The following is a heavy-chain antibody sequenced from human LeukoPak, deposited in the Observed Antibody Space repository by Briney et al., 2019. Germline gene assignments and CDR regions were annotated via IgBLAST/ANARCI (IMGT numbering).Heavy chain of an antibody. V-gene: IGHV4-34*01. CDR2: INHSGST. CDR3: ASPTRGE. J-gene: IGHJ4*02. D-gene: IGHD3-16*01. Sequence: SETLSLTCAVYGGSFSGYYWSWIRHPPGKGLEWIGEINHSGSTNYNPSLKSRVTISVDTSKNQFSLKLSSVTAADTAVYYCASPTRGEWGQGTLVTVSS. CDR1: GGSFSGYY.